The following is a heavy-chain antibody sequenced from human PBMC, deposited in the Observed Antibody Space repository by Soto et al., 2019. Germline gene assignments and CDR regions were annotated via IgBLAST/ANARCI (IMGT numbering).Heavy chain of an antibody. CDR3: ERGLGEREGYVMAV. V-gene: IGHV4-59*12. J-gene: IGHJ6*01. D-gene: IGHD3-16*01. CDR1: GGSISSYY. CDR2: IYYSDST. Sequence: QVQLQESGPGLVKPSETLSLTCTVSGGSISSYYWSWIRQAPGKGLQYIGYIYYSDSTNYNPSLKSRGTISVDTSKHQFSLTLNSVTAADTAVYYCERGLGEREGYVMAVWGQGTTVTVSS.